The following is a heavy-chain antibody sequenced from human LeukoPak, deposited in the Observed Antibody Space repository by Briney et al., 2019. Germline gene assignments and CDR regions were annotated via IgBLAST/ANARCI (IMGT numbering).Heavy chain of an antibody. D-gene: IGHD3-10*01. V-gene: IGHV4-30-4*01. CDR1: GGSISSGDHY. CDR3: ARSLGFGELSTFDF. Sequence: SETLSLTCTVSGGSISSGDHYWSWISQPPGKDLEWIGYIYYSGSAYYNPSLKSRVTISVDTSKNQFSLDLSSVTAADTAVYYCARSLGFGELSTFDFWGQGTLVTVSS. J-gene: IGHJ4*02. CDR2: IYYSGSA.